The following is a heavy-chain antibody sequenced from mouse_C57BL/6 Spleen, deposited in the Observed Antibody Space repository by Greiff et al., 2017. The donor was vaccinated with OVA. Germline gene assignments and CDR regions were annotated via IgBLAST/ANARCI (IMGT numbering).Heavy chain of an antibody. CDR1: GFSLTSYG. Sequence: QVQLQQSGPGLVQPSQSLSITCTVSGFSLTSYGVHWVRQSPGQGLEWLGVIWSGGRTAYTAAFISRLSISKDNSKSQVFFKMNSLQADDTAIYYCARNDGYSNDYDDWGKGTTLTVST. CDR2: IWSGGRT. D-gene: IGHD2-3*01. CDR3: ARNDGYSNDYDD. V-gene: IGHV2-2*01. J-gene: IGHJ2*01.